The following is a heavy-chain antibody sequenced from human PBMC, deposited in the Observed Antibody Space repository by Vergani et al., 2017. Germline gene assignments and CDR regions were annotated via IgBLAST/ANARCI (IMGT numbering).Heavy chain of an antibody. J-gene: IGHJ6*02. D-gene: IGHD2-15*01. Sequence: VQLLQSEGAVVQPGGSLRLSCGASGFTFSSYAMTWVRQAPGKGLEWVSAISGSGGNTFYTDSVKGRFTISRDNSKDTLYLQMNSLRVEDTAIYYCAKARDPNCKGGNCYSYYYGLDLWGQGTTVTVSS. V-gene: IGHV3-23*01. CDR3: AKARDPNCKGGNCYSYYYGLDL. CDR2: ISGSGGNT. CDR1: GFTFSSYA.